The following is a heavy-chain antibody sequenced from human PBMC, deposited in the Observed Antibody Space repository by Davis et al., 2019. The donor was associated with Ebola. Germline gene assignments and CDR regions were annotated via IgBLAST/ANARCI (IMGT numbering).Heavy chain of an antibody. J-gene: IGHJ4*02. D-gene: IGHD6-13*01. CDR2: ISSSGNSR. Sequence: PGGSLRLSCEASGFIFSDYYMIWIRQAPGKGLEWLSYISSSGNSRYYADSVKGRFTISRDNAKNSLDLQISSLRAEDTAVYYCARAAYSGTWGDYWGQGTLVTVS. V-gene: IGHV3-11*01. CDR1: GFIFSDYY. CDR3: ARAAYSGTWGDY.